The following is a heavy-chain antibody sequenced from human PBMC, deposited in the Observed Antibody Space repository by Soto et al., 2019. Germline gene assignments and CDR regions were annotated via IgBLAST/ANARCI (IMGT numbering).Heavy chain of an antibody. CDR1: GFTFSNAW. D-gene: IGHD1-7*01. V-gene: IGHV3-15*01. Sequence: GGSLRLSCAASGFTFSNAWMSWVRQAPGKGLEWVGRIKSKTDGGTTDYAAPVKGRFTISRDDSKNTLYLQMNSLKTEDTAVYYCPTDGGWNWNYDIDYWGQGTLVTVSS. CDR2: IKSKTDGGTT. CDR3: PTDGGWNWNYDIDY. J-gene: IGHJ4*02.